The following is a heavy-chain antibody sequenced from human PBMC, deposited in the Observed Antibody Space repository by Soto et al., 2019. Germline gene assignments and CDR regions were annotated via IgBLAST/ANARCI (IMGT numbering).Heavy chain of an antibody. CDR1: GYTFTSYY. D-gene: IGHD3-16*01. J-gene: IGHJ4*02. CDR3: AGGKGGGLSADYFDY. Sequence: QVQLVQSGAEVKKPGASVKVSCKASGYTFTSYYMHWVRQAPGQGLEWMGIIKPSGGSTSYAQKLQGRGTMTRDTSTSTVYMELSSLRSEDTAVYYCAGGKGGGLSADYFDYWGQGTLVTVSS. V-gene: IGHV1-46*04. CDR2: IKPSGGST.